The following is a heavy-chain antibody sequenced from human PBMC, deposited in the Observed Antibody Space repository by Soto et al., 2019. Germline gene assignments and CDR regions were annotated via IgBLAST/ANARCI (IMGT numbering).Heavy chain of an antibody. D-gene: IGHD6-19*01. Sequence: QVQLVESGGGVVQPGRSLRLSCAASGFTFSRYAMRWVRQAPGKGLQWVTIISYDGSNEYYADSVKGRFTISRDNSKNTLYLQMNSLRAEDTAVYYCAKGRGGWRNYGMDVWGQGTTVTVSS. CDR1: GFTFSRYA. CDR2: ISYDGSNE. J-gene: IGHJ6*02. V-gene: IGHV3-30*18. CDR3: AKGRGGWRNYGMDV.